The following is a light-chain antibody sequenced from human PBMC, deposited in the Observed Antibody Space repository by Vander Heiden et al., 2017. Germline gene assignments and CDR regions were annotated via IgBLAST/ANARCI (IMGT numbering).Light chain of an antibody. Sequence: IVFTQPPATLSLSPGERATLSCRASQSVSSYLAWYQQKPGQDPRLLIYDASNRATGIPARFSGSGSGTDFTLTISSLEPEDFAVYYCQQRSNWPPITFGQGTRLEIK. CDR2: DAS. CDR1: QSVSSY. J-gene: IGKJ5*01. V-gene: IGKV3-11*01. CDR3: QQRSNWPPIT.